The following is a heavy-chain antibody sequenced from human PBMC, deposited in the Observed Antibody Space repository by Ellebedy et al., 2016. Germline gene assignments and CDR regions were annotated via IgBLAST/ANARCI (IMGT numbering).Heavy chain of an antibody. J-gene: IGHJ1*01. Sequence: GESLKISCAASGFTFSSHAMHSVRQSPGKGLEWVAIISYDESYKDHADSVKGRFTISRDNSKNSLYLQMNSLIAEDTAVYYCAPRDSSGNDYYQHWGQGTLVTVSS. D-gene: IGHD3-22*01. CDR3: APRDSSGNDYYQH. V-gene: IGHV3-30-3*01. CDR2: ISYDESYK. CDR1: GFTFSSHA.